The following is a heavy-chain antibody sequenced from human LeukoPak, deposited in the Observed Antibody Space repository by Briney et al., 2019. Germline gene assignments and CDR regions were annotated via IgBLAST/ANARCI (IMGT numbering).Heavy chain of an antibody. D-gene: IGHD5-18*01. CDR2: IRYDGSNK. CDR3: AKDGYSYGPPVWFDP. J-gene: IGHJ5*02. Sequence: GGSLRLSCAASGFTFSSYGMHWVRQAPGKGLEWVAFIRYDGSNKYYADSVKGRFTISRDNSKNTLYLQMNSLRAEDTAVYYCAKDGYSYGPPVWFDPWGQGTLVTVSS. V-gene: IGHV3-30*02. CDR1: GFTFSSYG.